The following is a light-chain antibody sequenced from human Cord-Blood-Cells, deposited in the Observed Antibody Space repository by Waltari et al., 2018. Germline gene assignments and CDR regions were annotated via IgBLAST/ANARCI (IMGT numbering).Light chain of an antibody. CDR2: GPS. CDR3: QQYGSSPPYT. V-gene: IGKV3-20*01. J-gene: IGKJ2*01. CDR1: QSVSSSY. Sequence: EIVLTQSPGTLSLSPGERATLSRRASQSVSSSYLAWYQQKPGQAPRLLIYGPSSRATGIPDRFSGSGSGTAFTLTISRLEPEDFAVDYCQQYGSSPPYTFGQGTKLEI.